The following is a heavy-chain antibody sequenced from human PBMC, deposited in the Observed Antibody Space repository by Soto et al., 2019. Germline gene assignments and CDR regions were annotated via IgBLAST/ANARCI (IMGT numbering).Heavy chain of an antibody. D-gene: IGHD3-16*01. CDR1: GFTFSNYA. CDR3: AKAYFVWSSEQPYYFDY. J-gene: IGHJ4*02. V-gene: IGHV3-23*01. CDR2: ISGSGGRS. Sequence: EVQLLDSGGGLVQPGGSLRLSCAASGFTFSNYAMTWVRQGPGKGLEWVSGISGSGGRSYYADSVKGRFTISRDNSKSTLYLQTNRLRAEDTAVYYCAKAYFVWSSEQPYYFDYWGQGTLVTVSS.